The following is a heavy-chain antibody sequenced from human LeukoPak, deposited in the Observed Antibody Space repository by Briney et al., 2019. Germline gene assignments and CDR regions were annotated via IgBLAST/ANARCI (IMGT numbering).Heavy chain of an antibody. V-gene: IGHV3-13*01. CDR3: ARGPRGYCSSTSCYREKLAYGMDV. CDR1: GFTFSSYD. CDR2: IGTAGDT. D-gene: IGHD2-2*02. J-gene: IGHJ6*02. Sequence: GGSLRLSCAASGFTFSSYDMHWVRQATGKGLEWVSAIGTAGDTYYPGSVKGRFTISRENAKNSLYLQMNSLRAGDTAVYYCARGPRGYCSSTSCYREKLAYGMDVWGQGTTVTVSS.